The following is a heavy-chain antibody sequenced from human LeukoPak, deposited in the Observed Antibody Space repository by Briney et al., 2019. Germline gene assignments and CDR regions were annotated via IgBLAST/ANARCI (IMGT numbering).Heavy chain of an antibody. CDR2: IDNSGDIT. D-gene: IGHD3-3*01. V-gene: IGHV3-23*01. CDR1: GLTFINYA. Sequence: GGSLRLSCAASGLTFINYAMGWVRQAPGKGLDWVAVIDNSGDITSYAESVKGRFTISRDNSKNTLYLQMNSLRAEDTALYYCAKDFSSGWAFDIWGQGTMVTVSS. CDR3: AKDFSSGWAFDI. J-gene: IGHJ3*02.